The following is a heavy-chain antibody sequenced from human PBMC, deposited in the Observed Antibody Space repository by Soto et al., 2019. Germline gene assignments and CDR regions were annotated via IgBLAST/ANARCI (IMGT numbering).Heavy chain of an antibody. CDR2: IWYDGSNK. D-gene: IGHD6-13*01. CDR1: GFTFSNYG. V-gene: IGHV3-33*01. CDR3: ARERIAAAGTAYFDY. Sequence: QVQLVESGGGVVRPGRSLRLSCAASGFTFSNYGLHWVRQAPGKGLEWVAAIWYDGSNKYYADSVKGRFTISRDISKNTLYLQMNSLRAEDTAVYYVARERIAAAGTAYFDYWGQGTLVTVSS. J-gene: IGHJ4*02.